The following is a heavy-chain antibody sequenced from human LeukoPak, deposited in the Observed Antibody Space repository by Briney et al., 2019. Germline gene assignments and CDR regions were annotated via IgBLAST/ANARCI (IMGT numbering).Heavy chain of an antibody. D-gene: IGHD6-19*01. J-gene: IGHJ6*01. V-gene: IGHV3-9*01. CDR1: GFTFEDYA. Sequence: GGSLRLSCAGTGFTFEDYAMHWVRQVPGKGLEWVSSISWNGVIIAYADSVRGRFTISRDSAKRSLFLQMSSLRPGDTALYYCTKDKAGAPEYYGMDVWGQGTTVTVSS. CDR2: ISWNGVII. CDR3: TKDKAGAPEYYGMDV.